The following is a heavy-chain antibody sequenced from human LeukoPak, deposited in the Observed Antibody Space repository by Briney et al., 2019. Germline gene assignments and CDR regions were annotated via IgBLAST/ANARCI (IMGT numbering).Heavy chain of an antibody. CDR3: ARFINRGIAAAGDY. CDR1: GGSISSSSYY. D-gene: IGHD6-13*01. J-gene: IGHJ4*02. CDR2: IYYSGST. V-gene: IGHV4-39*01. Sequence: SETLSLTCTVSGGSISSSSYYWGWIRQPPGKGLEWTGSIYYSGSTYYNPSLKSRVTISVDTSKNQFSLKLSSVTAADTAVYYCARFINRGIAAAGDYWGQGTLVTVSS.